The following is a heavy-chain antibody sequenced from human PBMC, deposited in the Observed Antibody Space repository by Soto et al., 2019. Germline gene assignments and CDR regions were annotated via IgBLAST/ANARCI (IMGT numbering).Heavy chain of an antibody. Sequence: EVQLVESGGGLVKPGGSLRLSCEASGFSFSRYSMGWVRQAPGKGLEWVSSMSNSGDYITYADSTKGRFTISRENANNSLFLQMNGLRGEDTAVYYWVRDRVPGATRCEFDYWGQGVLVTVSS. V-gene: IGHV3-21*01. CDR1: GFSFSRYS. CDR2: MSNSGDYI. CDR3: VRDRVPGATRCEFDY. D-gene: IGHD2-2*01. J-gene: IGHJ4*02.